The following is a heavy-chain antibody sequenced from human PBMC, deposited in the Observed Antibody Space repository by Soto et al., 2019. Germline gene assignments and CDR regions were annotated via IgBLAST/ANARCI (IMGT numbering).Heavy chain of an antibody. V-gene: IGHV1-18*01. CDR2: IRAYNGNT. CDR1: GYTFTSYG. CDR3: ARGAPPAEY. Sequence: QVQLVQSGAEVKKPGASVKVSCKASGYTFTSYGISWVRQAPGQGLEWMGWIRAYNGNTNYAQKLQGRVTMTTDTSMSTAYMGLRSLGSDATAVSYCARGAPPAEYWGQGTLVTVCS. J-gene: IGHJ4*02.